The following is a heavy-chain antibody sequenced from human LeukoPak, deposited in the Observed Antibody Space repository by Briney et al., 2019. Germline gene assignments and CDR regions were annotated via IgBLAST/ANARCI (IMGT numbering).Heavy chain of an antibody. D-gene: IGHD2-2*01. Sequence: SGGSLRLSCAASGFTFSSYGMHWVRQAPGKGLEWVSAISGSGGSTYYADSVKGRFTISRDNSKNTLYLQMNSLRAEDTAVYYCAKDRSGVPAANDYWGQGTLVTVSS. J-gene: IGHJ4*02. CDR1: GFTFSSYG. CDR3: AKDRSGVPAANDY. CDR2: ISGSGGST. V-gene: IGHV3-23*01.